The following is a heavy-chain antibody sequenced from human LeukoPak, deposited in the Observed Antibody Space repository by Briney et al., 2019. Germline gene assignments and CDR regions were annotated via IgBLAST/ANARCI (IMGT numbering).Heavy chain of an antibody. J-gene: IGHJ4*02. CDR1: GYTFTGYY. CDR3: ASGDYYGSGDYNDY. D-gene: IGHD3-10*01. CDR2: INPNSGGT. V-gene: IGHV1-2*02. Sequence: ASVKVSCMASGYTFTGYYMHWVRQAPGQGLEWMGWINPNSGGTNYAQKFQGRVTMTRDTSISTAYMELSSLRSEDTAVYYCASGDYYGSGDYNDYWGQGTLVTVSS.